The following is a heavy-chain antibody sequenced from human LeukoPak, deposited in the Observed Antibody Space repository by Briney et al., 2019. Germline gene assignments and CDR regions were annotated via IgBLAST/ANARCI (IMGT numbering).Heavy chain of an antibody. Sequence: GGSLRLSCAASGFTFRNYAMSWVRQAPGKGLEWVSCISGSSSSYIYYSDSVRGRFTISRDNAKNSLYLQMNSLTAEDTAVYYCARAVPGFDYWGQGTLVTVSS. D-gene: IGHD1-14*01. CDR3: ARAVPGFDY. CDR2: ISGSSSSYI. V-gene: IGHV3-21*01. J-gene: IGHJ4*02. CDR1: GFTFRNYA.